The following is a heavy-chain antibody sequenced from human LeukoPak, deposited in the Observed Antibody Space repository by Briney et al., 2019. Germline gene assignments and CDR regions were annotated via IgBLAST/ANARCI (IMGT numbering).Heavy chain of an antibody. Sequence: SQTLSLTCTVSGGSISSGGYYWSWIRQHPGKGLEWIGYIYYSGSTYYNPSLKSRVTISVDTSKNQFSLKLCSVTAADTAVYYCARVVYDSSGYYLGVGPLDYWGQGTLVTVSS. CDR1: GGSISSGGYY. V-gene: IGHV4-31*03. J-gene: IGHJ4*02. CDR2: IYYSGST. CDR3: ARVVYDSSGYYLGVGPLDY. D-gene: IGHD3-22*01.